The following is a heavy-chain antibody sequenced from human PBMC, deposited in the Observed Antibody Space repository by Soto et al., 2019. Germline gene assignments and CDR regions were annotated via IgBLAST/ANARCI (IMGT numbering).Heavy chain of an antibody. CDR3: AISLSNKVGPDY. CDR2: MNPRSGDT. V-gene: IGHV1-8*02. Sequence: QVQLVQSGAEVQKPGASVKVSCKASGYTFSSFDVNWVRQATGQGLEWMGWMNPRSGDTVYAQKFQGRVTMTRDTSIGTAYMELRSLRSEDTAVYYWAISLSNKVGPDYWGQGSLVTVSS. CDR1: GYTFSSFD. J-gene: IGHJ4*02. D-gene: IGHD4-4*01.